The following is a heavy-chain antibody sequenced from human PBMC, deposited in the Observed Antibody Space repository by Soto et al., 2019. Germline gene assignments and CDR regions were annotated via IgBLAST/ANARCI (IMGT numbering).Heavy chain of an antibody. CDR3: ARDRGPTYYDFGSGPRGNYYGMDV. CDR1: GFTFSSYE. D-gene: IGHD3-3*01. V-gene: IGHV3-48*03. J-gene: IGHJ6*02. Sequence: GGSLRLSCAASGFTFSSYEMNWVRQAPGKGLEWVSYISSSGSTIYYADSVKGRFTISRDNAKNSLYLQMNSLRAEDTAVYYCARDRGPTYYDFGSGPRGNYYGMDVWGQGTTVTVSS. CDR2: ISSSGSTI.